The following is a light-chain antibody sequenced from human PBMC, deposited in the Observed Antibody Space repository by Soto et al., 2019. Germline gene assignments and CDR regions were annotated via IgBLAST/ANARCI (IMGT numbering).Light chain of an antibody. V-gene: IGLV2-23*01. J-gene: IGLJ3*02. CDR3: CSLTNGATWV. CDR2: EAS. CDR1: NSDVGSHNF. Sequence: QSALTQPASVSGSPGQSITISCTGTNSDVGSHNFFSWYQQYPGKAPKLLIYEASKRPSGLSNRFSGSKSDNTASLTISGLQAEDEADYYCCSLTNGATWVFGGGTQLTVL.